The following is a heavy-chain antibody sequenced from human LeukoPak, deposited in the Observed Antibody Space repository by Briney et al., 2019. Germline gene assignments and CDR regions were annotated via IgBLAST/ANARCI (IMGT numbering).Heavy chain of an antibody. V-gene: IGHV1-2*02. CDR1: GYTFTGYY. D-gene: IGHD3-10*01. CDR2: INPNSGGT. Sequence: ASVKVSCKASGYTFTGYYIHWVRQAPGQGLEWMGWINPNSGGTNDAQKFQGRVTMTRDTSISTAYMELSRLRSDDTAVYYCARAGYYYGFDWFDPWGQGTLVTVSS. J-gene: IGHJ5*02. CDR3: ARAGYYYGFDWFDP.